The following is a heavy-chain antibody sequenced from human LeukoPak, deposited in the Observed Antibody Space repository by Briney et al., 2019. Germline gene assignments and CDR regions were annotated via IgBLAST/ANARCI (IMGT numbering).Heavy chain of an antibody. V-gene: IGHV4-39*07. CDR1: GGSISSSSYY. Sequence: PSETLSLTCTVSGGSISSSSYYWGWIRQPPGKGLEWIGSIYHSGSTYYNPSLKSRVTISVDTSKNQFSLKLSSVTAADTAVYYCARGYCSGGSCYSYYYYNYMDVWGKGTTVTVSS. CDR3: ARGYCSGGSCYSYYYYNYMDV. J-gene: IGHJ6*03. D-gene: IGHD2-15*01. CDR2: IYHSGST.